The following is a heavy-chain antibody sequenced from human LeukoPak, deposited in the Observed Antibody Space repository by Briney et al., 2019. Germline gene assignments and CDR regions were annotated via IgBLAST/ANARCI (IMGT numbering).Heavy chain of an antibody. CDR3: TTERGYSGYDN. D-gene: IGHD5-12*01. Sequence: PGGSLRLSCAASGFTFKNAWMSWVRQGPGKGLEWVGRIKSKTDGGTADHATPVEGRFTISRDDSKNTLYLQMNSLKTEDTAVYYCTTERGYSGYDNWGQGTLVTVSS. V-gene: IGHV3-15*01. CDR2: IKSKTDGGTA. J-gene: IGHJ4*02. CDR1: GFTFKNAW.